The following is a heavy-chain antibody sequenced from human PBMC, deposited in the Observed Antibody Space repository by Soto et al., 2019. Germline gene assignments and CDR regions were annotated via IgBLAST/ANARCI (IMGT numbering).Heavy chain of an antibody. CDR1: GGTFSSYA. Sequence: QVQLVQSGAEVKKPGSSVKVSCKASGGTFSSYAISWVRQAPGQGLEWMGGIIPIFGTANYAQKFQGRVTITADESTSTAYMELSSLRSEDTAVYYCAKDGESRGYSYGNFDYWGQGTLVTVSS. J-gene: IGHJ4*02. D-gene: IGHD5-18*01. V-gene: IGHV1-69*01. CDR2: IIPIFGTA. CDR3: AKDGESRGYSYGNFDY.